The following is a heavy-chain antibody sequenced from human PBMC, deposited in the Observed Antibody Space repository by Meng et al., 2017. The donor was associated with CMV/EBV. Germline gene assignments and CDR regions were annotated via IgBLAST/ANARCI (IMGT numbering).Heavy chain of an antibody. J-gene: IGHJ4*02. CDR1: GFTFSDYW. CDR2: IKGDGSHT. CDR3: VRDGHSWNFDY. Sequence: GESLKISCTASGFTFSDYWMHWVRQTPGKGLLWVSRIKGDGSHTIYGDSVKGRFTISRDNAKNTLYLQMNTLRVEDMAVYYCVRDGHSWNFDYWGQGSLVTSPQ. D-gene: IGHD6-13*01. V-gene: IGHV3-74*01.